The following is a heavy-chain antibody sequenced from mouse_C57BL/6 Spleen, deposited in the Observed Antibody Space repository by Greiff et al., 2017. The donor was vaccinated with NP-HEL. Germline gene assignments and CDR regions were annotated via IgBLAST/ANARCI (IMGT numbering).Heavy chain of an antibody. CDR3: ERGGYGNPYAMDY. J-gene: IGHJ4*01. CDR1: GYTFTSYD. CDR2: IYPRDGST. Sequence: VQLQQSGPELVKPGASVKLSCKASGYTFTSYDINWVKQRPGQGLEWIGWIYPRDGSTKYNEKFKGKATLTVDTSSSTAYMELHSLTSEDSAVYFGERGGYGNPYAMDYWGQGTSVTVSS. V-gene: IGHV1-85*01. D-gene: IGHD2-1*01.